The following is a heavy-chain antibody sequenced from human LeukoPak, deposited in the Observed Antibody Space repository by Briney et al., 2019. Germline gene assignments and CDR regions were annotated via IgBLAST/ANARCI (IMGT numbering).Heavy chain of an antibody. CDR1: GFTFSSYA. D-gene: IGHD6-19*01. CDR3: AKRTYSSGWYNDY. J-gene: IGHJ4*02. Sequence: GGSLRLSCAASGFTFSSYAMSWVRQAPGKGLEWVSAISGSGGSTYYADSVEGRFTISRDNSKNTLYLQMNSLRAEDTAVYYCAKRTYSSGWYNDYWGQGTLVTVSS. V-gene: IGHV3-23*01. CDR2: ISGSGGST.